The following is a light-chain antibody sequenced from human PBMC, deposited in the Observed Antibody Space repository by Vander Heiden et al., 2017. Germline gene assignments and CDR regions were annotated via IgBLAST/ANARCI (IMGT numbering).Light chain of an antibody. V-gene: IGLV2-11*01. Sequence: VRSFCIRTSRAVGDYYYVSWYQQHPGNAPKLMIYAVSKRPSGVPDRCSGSNSGNTASLTIAVLHAEDDADYYCGSYAGSYTWVFGGGTKLTVL. J-gene: IGLJ3*02. CDR1: SRAVGDYYY. CDR2: AVS. CDR3: GSYAGSYTWV.